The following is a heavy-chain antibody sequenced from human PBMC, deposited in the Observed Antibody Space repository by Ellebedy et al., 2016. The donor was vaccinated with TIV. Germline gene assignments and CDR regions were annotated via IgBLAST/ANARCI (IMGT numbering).Heavy chain of an antibody. J-gene: IGHJ4*02. CDR3: ARTMVRGVHFDY. V-gene: IGHV3-23*01. Sequence: GGSLRLXXAASGFTFSSYAMSWVRQAPGKGLEWVSAISGSGGSTYYADSVKGRFTISRDNSKNTLYLQMNSLRAEDTAVYYCARTMVRGVHFDYWGQGTLVTVSS. CDR2: ISGSGGST. D-gene: IGHD3-10*01. CDR1: GFTFSSYA.